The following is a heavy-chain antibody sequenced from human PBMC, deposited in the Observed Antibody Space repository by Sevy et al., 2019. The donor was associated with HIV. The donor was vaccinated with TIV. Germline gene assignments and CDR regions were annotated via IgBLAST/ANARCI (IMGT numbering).Heavy chain of an antibody. CDR2: IRSKSYGGTI. D-gene: IGHD1-26*01. CDR3: TRVEGATDWGMDV. J-gene: IGHJ6*02. Sequence: GGSLRLSCTASGFTFGDYTVSWVRQAPGKGLEWVGFIRSKSYGGTIEYAASVQGRFTISKDTSKSIAYLQMNSLKTEDTALYFCTRVEGATDWGMDVWGQGTTVTVSS. V-gene: IGHV3-49*04. CDR1: GFTFGDYT.